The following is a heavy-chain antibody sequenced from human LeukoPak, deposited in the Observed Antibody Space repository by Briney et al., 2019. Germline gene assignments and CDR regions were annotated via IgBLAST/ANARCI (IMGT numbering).Heavy chain of an antibody. CDR3: ARDLVGDYCDSSCYYYAN. Sequence: GGSLRLSCAASGFTFNNYWMHWVRQAPGKGLVWVSRINSDGSATSYADSVKGRFTISRDNAKNTLYLQMSTLRAEDTAVYFCARDLVGDYCDSSCYYYANWGQGTLVTVSS. CDR2: INSDGSAT. J-gene: IGHJ4*02. D-gene: IGHD3-22*01. CDR1: GFTFNNYW. V-gene: IGHV3-74*01.